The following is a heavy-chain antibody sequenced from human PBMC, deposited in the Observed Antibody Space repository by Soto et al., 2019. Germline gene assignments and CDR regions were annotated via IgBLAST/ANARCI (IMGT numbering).Heavy chain of an antibody. D-gene: IGHD3-9*01. CDR3: ANILRGSFDY. V-gene: IGHV3-33*06. Sequence: GGSLRLSCATSGFTFSSYVMHRVRQAPGKGLEWVADIWYDGTKKYYADSVKGRFSISRDNSKDTLYLQMNSLRAEDTAVYYCANILRGSFDYWGQGTLVIVSS. CDR1: GFTFSSYV. CDR2: IWYDGTKK. J-gene: IGHJ4*02.